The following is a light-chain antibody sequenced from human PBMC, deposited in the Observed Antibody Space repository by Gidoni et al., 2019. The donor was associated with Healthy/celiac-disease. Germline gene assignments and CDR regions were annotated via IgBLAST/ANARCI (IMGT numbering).Light chain of an antibody. V-gene: IGKV1-39*01. CDR3: QQSYSTPP. J-gene: IGKJ5*01. CDR2: AAS. Sequence: DIQMTQSPSSLSASVGDRVTITCRASQSISSYLNWYQQKPGKAPKLLIYAASSLQSGVPSRFSGSGSVTDFTLTISSLQPEDFATYYCQQSYSTPPFXQXTRLEIK. CDR1: QSISSY.